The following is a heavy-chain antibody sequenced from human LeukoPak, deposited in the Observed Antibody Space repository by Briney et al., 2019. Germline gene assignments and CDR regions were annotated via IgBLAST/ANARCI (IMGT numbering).Heavy chain of an antibody. CDR2: IYNSGTS. J-gene: IGHJ4*02. CDR1: GGSISGYY. V-gene: IGHV4-59*08. D-gene: IGHD3-16*01. CDR3: ARHFGSTQDYFDF. Sequence: TSETLSLTRTVSGGSISGYYWTWIRQPPGKGLDWVANIYNSGTSNYNPSLRSRPTISVGTSKNQVSLRLTSVTAADTATYYCARHFGSTQDYFDFWGQGILVTVSS.